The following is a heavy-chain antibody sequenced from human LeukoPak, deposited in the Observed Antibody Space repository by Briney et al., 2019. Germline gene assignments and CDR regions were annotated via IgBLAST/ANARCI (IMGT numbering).Heavy chain of an antibody. D-gene: IGHD6-6*01. V-gene: IGHV4-30-4*01. CDR2: IYYSGST. CDR3: ARVVGRARSGYFQH. Sequence: SETLSLTCTVSGGSISSGDYYWSWIRQPPGKGLEWIGYIYYSGSTYYNPSLKSRVTISVDTSKNQFSLKLSSVTAADTAVYYCARVVGRARSGYFQHWGQGTLVTVSS. CDR1: GGSISSGDYY. J-gene: IGHJ1*01.